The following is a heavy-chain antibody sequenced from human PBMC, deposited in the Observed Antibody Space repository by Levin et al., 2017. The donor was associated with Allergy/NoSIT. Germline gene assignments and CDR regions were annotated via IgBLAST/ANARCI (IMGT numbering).Heavy chain of an antibody. CDR2: IYYSGST. J-gene: IGHJ6*03. CDR1: GGSISSGGYY. D-gene: IGHD5-12*01. V-gene: IGHV4-31*03. CDR3: ARLRGATTLYYYYYMDV. Sequence: LRLSCTVSGGSISSGGYYWSWIRQHPGKGLEWIGYIYYSGSTYYNPSLKSRVTISVDTSKNQFSLKLSSVTAADTAVYYCARLRGATTLYYYYYMDVWGKGTTVTVSS.